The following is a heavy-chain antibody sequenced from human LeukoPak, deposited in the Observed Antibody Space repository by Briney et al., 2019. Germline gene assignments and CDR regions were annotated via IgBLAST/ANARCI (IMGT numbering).Heavy chain of an antibody. CDR3: AKDIERGFDYTNSLDY. CDR1: GFTFTSYG. D-gene: IGHD4-11*01. V-gene: IGHV3-33*06. Sequence: PGKSLRLSCAASGFTFTSYGMHWVRQAPGKGLEWVAVIWSDGTNKYYADSVKGRFAISRGDSKNMVYLQMNSLRVEDTAVYYCAKDIERGFDYTNSLDYWGQGTLVTVSS. CDR2: IWSDGTNK. J-gene: IGHJ4*02.